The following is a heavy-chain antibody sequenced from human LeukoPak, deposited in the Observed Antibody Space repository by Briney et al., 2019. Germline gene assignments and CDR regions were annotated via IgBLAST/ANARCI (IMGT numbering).Heavy chain of an antibody. J-gene: IGHJ4*02. Sequence: GGSLRLSCAASGLTFSNAWMSWVRQAPGKGLEWVGRIKSKTDGGTTDYAAPVKGRFTISRDDSKNTLYLQMNSLKTEDTAVYYCTTDPSGLSLGDYWGQGTLVTVSS. D-gene: IGHD7-27*01. CDR1: GLTFSNAW. V-gene: IGHV3-15*01. CDR3: TTDPSGLSLGDY. CDR2: IKSKTDGGTT.